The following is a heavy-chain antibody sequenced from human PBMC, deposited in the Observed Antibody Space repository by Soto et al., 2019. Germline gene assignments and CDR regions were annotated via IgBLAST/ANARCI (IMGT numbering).Heavy chain of an antibody. CDR3: AKDFRSGDYFNYGMDV. CDR1: GFTFSSYG. CDR2: ISYDGSNK. J-gene: IGHJ6*02. V-gene: IGHV3-30*18. D-gene: IGHD1-26*01. Sequence: GGSLRLSCAASGFTFSSYGMHWVRQAPGKGLEWVAVISYDGSNKYYAESVKGRFTISRDNSKNTLYLQMNSLRAEDTAVYYCAKDFRSGDYFNYGMDVWGQGTTVTVSS.